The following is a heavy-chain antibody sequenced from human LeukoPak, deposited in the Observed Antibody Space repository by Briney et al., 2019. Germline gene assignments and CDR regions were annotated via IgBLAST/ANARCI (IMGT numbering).Heavy chain of an antibody. Sequence: GASVKVSCKASGYTFTGYYMHWVRQAPGQGLEWMGWINPNSGGTNYAQKFQGRVTMTRDTSISTAYMELSRLRSDDTAVYYCARARNSYGSPYYYYGMDVWGQGTTVTVSS. CDR2: INPNSGGT. J-gene: IGHJ6*02. V-gene: IGHV1-2*02. CDR1: GYTFTGYY. D-gene: IGHD5-18*01. CDR3: ARARNSYGSPYYYYGMDV.